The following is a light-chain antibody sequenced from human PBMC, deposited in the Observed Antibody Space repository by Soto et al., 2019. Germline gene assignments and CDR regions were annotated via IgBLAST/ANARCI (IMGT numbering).Light chain of an antibody. Sequence: ENLLTQSPGTLSLSPGEGATLSCRASRGVSANYLAWYQQKPGQAPTLPIYGASIRAAGIPDRFSGSGSGTDFTLTISRLEPDDFAVYYCQQYGSSPRTFGQGTKVAIK. J-gene: IGKJ1*01. CDR2: GAS. CDR1: RGVSANY. CDR3: QQYGSSPRT. V-gene: IGKV3-20*01.